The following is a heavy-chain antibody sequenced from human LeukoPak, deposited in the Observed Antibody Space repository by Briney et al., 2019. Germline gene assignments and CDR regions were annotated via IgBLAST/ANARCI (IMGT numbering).Heavy chain of an antibody. CDR1: GGSIRSYY. V-gene: IGHV4-59*01. CDR2: IYYSGST. Sequence: ETSETLSLTCTVSGGSIRSYYWSWIRQPPGKGLEWIGYIYYSGSTNYNPSLKSRVTISVDTSKNQFSLKLSSVTAADTAVYYCARGTYSYGSGGAFDIWGQGTMVTVSS. D-gene: IGHD5-18*01. CDR3: ARGTYSYGSGGAFDI. J-gene: IGHJ3*02.